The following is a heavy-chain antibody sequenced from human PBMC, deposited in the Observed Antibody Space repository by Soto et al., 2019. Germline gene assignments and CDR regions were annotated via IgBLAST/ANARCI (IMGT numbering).Heavy chain of an antibody. V-gene: IGHV3-33*01. J-gene: IGHJ5*01. CDR1: GFTFSSYG. CDR3: ARDRGYCSSTSCSVWFDY. D-gene: IGHD2-2*01. CDR2: IWYDGSNK. Sequence: GGSLRLSCAASGFTFSSYGMHWVRQAPGKGLEWVAVIWYDGSNKYYADSVKGRFTISRDNSKNTLYLQMNSLRAEDTAVYYCARDRGYCSSTSCSVWFDYWGQGTLVTVSS.